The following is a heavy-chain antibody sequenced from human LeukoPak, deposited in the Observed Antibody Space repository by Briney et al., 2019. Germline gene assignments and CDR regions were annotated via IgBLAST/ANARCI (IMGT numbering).Heavy chain of an antibody. V-gene: IGHV4-4*07. CDR1: GGSFSGYY. Sequence: SETLSLTCGVYGGSFSGYYWSWIRQPPGKGLEWIGRIYTSGSTNYNPSLKSRVTMSVDTSKNQFSLKLSSVTAADTAVYYCARETRITMIVFDYWGQGTLVTVSS. CDR3: ARETRITMIVFDY. D-gene: IGHD3-22*01. J-gene: IGHJ4*02. CDR2: IYTSGST.